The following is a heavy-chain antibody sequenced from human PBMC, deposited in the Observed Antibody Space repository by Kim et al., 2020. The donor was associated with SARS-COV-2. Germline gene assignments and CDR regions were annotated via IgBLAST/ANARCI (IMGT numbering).Heavy chain of an antibody. V-gene: IGHV3-30*02. D-gene: IGHD3-22*01. CDR3: AKDRLYDSSGHYYSFDY. Sequence: GKGRFTISRDNSKNTRYLQMNSLRAEDTAVYYCAKDRLYDSSGHYYSFDYWGQGTLVTVSS. J-gene: IGHJ4*02.